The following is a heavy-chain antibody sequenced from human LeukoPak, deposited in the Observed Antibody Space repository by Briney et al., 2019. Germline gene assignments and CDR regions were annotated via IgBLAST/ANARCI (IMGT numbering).Heavy chain of an antibody. Sequence: SETLSLTCAVSGYSISSGYYWGWIRQPPGKGLEWIGSIYHSGSTYYNPSLKSRVTISVDTSKNQFSLKLSSVTAADTAVYYCARGTMVRGVPMPYFDYWGQGTLVTVSS. CDR3: ARGTMVRGVPMPYFDY. V-gene: IGHV4-38-2*01. D-gene: IGHD3-10*01. CDR2: IYHSGST. J-gene: IGHJ4*02. CDR1: GYSISSGYY.